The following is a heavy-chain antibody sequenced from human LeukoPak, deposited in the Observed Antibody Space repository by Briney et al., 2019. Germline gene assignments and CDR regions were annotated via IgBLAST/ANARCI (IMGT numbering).Heavy chain of an antibody. CDR1: GDSVSSNSAA. J-gene: IGHJ3*01. Sequence: SQTLSLTCAISGDSVSSNSAAWNWIRQSPSRGLEWLGRTHHRSNWGNTYAASVNGRITIDPDTSKNQFSLQLGSVTPEDTAVYYCARSRGGNEAFDVWGQGTMVTVSS. CDR3: ARSRGGNEAFDV. CDR2: THHRSNWGN. D-gene: IGHD2-15*01. V-gene: IGHV6-1*01.